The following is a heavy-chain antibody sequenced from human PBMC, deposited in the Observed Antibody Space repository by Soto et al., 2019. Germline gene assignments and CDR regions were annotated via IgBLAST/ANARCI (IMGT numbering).Heavy chain of an antibody. J-gene: IGHJ5*02. CDR1: GGTFSSYA. CDR2: IIPIFGTA. CDR3: ARVYYDSSGYYLWWFDP. Sequence: VQLVQSGAEVKKPGSSVKVSCKASGGTFSSYAISWVRQAPGQGLEWMGGIIPIFGTANYAQKFQGRVTITADESTSTAYMELSSLRSEDTAVYYCARVYYDSSGYYLWWFDPWGQGTLVTVSS. V-gene: IGHV1-69*01. D-gene: IGHD3-22*01.